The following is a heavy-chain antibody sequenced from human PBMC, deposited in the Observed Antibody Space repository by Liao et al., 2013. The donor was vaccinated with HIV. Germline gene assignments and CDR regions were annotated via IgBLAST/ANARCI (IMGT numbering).Heavy chain of an antibody. D-gene: IGHD2-15*01. J-gene: IGHJ4*02. CDR2: IYTSGST. CDR3: ARARGGGFDY. CDR1: GGSISSGSYY. V-gene: IGHV4-61*02. Sequence: QVQLQESGPGLVKPSQTLSLTCTVSGGSISSGSYYWSWIRQPAGKGLEWIGRIYTSGSTNYNPSLKSRVTISVDTSKNQFSLKLSSVTAADTAVYYCARARGGGFDYWGQGNPGSPSPQ.